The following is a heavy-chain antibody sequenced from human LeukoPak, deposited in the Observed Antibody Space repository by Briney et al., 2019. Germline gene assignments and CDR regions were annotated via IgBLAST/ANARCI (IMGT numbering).Heavy chain of an antibody. Sequence: KPSETLSLTCAVYGGSFSGYYWSWIRQPPGKGLEWIGEINHSGSTNYNPSLKSRVTISVDTSKNQFSPKLSSVTAADTAVYYCARGSNDYVWGSYRSNWFDPWGQGTLVTVSS. J-gene: IGHJ5*02. CDR3: ARGSNDYVWGSYRSNWFDP. CDR2: INHSGST. D-gene: IGHD3-16*02. CDR1: GGSFSGYY. V-gene: IGHV4-34*01.